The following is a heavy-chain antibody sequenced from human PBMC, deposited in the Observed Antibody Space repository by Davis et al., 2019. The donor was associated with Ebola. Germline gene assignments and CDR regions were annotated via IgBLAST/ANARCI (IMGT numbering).Heavy chain of an antibody. CDR2: IIPIFGTA. V-gene: IGHV1-69*13. J-gene: IGHJ4*02. Sequence: SVKVSCKASGGTFIRYTISWVRQAPGQGLEWMGGIIPIFGTANYAQKFQGRVTITADESTSTAYMELSSLRSEDTAVYYCARDDGVRGYSSSWYYFDYWGQGTLVTVSS. CDR1: GGTFIRYT. D-gene: IGHD6-13*01. CDR3: ARDDGVRGYSSSWYYFDY.